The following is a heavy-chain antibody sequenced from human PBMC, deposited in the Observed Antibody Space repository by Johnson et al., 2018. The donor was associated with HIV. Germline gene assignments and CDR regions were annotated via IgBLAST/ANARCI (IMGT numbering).Heavy chain of an antibody. D-gene: IGHD3-22*01. J-gene: IGHJ3*02. V-gene: IGHV3-66*01. CDR2: IYSGGST. CDR3: AKGEDYYDSSGYAVVAFDI. Sequence: VQLVESGGGLVQPGGSLRLSCAASGFTVSSNYMSWVRQAPGKGLEWVSVIYSGGSTYYADSVKGRFTISRDNSKNTLYLQMNSLRAEDTAVYYCAKGEDYYDSSGYAVVAFDIWGQGTMVTVSS. CDR1: GFTVSSNY.